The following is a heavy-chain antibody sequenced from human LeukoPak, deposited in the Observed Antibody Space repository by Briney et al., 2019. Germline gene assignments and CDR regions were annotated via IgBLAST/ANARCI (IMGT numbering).Heavy chain of an antibody. CDR2: MNPNSGNT. CDR3: ARAQQLVRAGSTFRGYYGMDV. Sequence: EASVKVSCKASGYTFTSYDINWVRQATGQGLEWMGWMNPNSGNTGYAQKFQGRVTMTRDTSISTAYMELSRLRSDDTAVYYCARAQQLVRAGSTFRGYYGMDVWGQGTTVTVSS. J-gene: IGHJ6*02. CDR1: GYTFTSYD. V-gene: IGHV1-8*01. D-gene: IGHD6-13*01.